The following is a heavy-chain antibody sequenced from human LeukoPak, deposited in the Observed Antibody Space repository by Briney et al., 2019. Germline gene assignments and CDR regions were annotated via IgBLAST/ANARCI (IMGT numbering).Heavy chain of an antibody. J-gene: IGHJ4*02. CDR3: SMVVSWGLHLD. D-gene: IGHD6-13*01. CDR1: RFTVGDYA. Sequence: GGSLRLSCTASRFTVGDYALSWVRQAPGKGLEWIGFIRNKANGGTTENATSLKGRFTISRDDSKSLAYLQMNSLKTEDTAMDYWSMVVSWGLHLDCGQGTLVTVSS. CDR2: IRNKANGGTT. V-gene: IGHV3-49*04.